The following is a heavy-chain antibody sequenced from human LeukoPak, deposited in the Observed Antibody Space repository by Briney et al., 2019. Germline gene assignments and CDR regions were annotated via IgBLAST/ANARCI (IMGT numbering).Heavy chain of an antibody. CDR1: GGSLTSQF. V-gene: IGHV4-59*11. J-gene: IGHJ4*02. D-gene: IGHD3-3*02. CDR2: ISDSGRA. CDR3: AREGLSTTPDY. Sequence: SETLSLTCSVSGGSLTSQFWNWIRQPPGKGLEWIGYISDSGRADYNPSLKSRVTTSIDTSKNQFSLKLSSVTAADTAVYYCAREGLSTTPDYWGQGTLVTVSS.